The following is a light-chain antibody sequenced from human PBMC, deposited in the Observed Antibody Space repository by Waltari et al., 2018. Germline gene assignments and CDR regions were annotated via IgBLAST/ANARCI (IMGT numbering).Light chain of an antibody. J-gene: IGKJ1*01. V-gene: IGKV1-9*01. Sequence: DIQLTQSPSFLSASVRDRVTITCRASQGISNYLAWYQQKPGKAPKLLIYSASTLQSGVPSRFSGSGSGTEFTLSISNLQPDDFATYYCQQYKRPPWTFGQGTKVDI. CDR3: QQYKRPPWT. CDR2: SAS. CDR1: QGISNY.